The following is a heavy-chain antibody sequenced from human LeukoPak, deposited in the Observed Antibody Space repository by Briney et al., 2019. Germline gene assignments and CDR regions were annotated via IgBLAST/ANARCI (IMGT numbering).Heavy chain of an antibody. V-gene: IGHV1-58*02. Sequence: GASVKVSCKASGFTFTSSTMQWVRQARGQRLEWIGWIVVGSGNTNYAQKFQERVTITRDMSTSTAYMELSSLRSEDTAVYYCAAGDLVRGVPVDYWGKGTLVTVSS. CDR3: AAGDLVRGVPVDY. J-gene: IGHJ4*02. CDR2: IVVGSGNT. CDR1: GFTFTSST. D-gene: IGHD3-10*01.